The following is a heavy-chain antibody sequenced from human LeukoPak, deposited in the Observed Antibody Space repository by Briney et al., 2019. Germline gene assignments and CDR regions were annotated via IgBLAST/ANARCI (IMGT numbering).Heavy chain of an antibody. J-gene: IGHJ4*02. Sequence: ASVKVSCKASGYTFTSYHMHWVRQAPGQGLEWMGIINPSGGTTNYAQKFRGRVTMTRDMSTSTVYMELSSLRSEDTAVYYCARSRGGSYYSDYWGQGTLVTVSS. V-gene: IGHV1-46*01. CDR1: GYTFTSYH. CDR3: ARSRGGSYYSDY. D-gene: IGHD1-26*01. CDR2: INPSGGTT.